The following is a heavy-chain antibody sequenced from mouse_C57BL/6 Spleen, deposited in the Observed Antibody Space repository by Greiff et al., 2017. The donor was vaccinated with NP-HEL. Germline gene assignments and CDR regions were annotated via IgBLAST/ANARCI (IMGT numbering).Heavy chain of an antibody. J-gene: IGHJ2*01. CDR2: IDPSDSYT. D-gene: IGHD4-1*01. CDR3: ARGTGRYFDY. Sequence: QVQLQQPGAELVKPGASVKLSCKASGYTFTSYWMQWVKQRPGQGLEWIGEIDPSDSYTNYNQKFKGKATLTVDTSSSTAYMQLSSLTSEDSAVYYCARGTGRYFDYWGQGTTLTVSS. CDR1: GYTFTSYW. V-gene: IGHV1-50*01.